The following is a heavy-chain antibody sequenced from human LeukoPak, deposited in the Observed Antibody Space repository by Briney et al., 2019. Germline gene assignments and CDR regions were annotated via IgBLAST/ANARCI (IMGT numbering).Heavy chain of an antibody. D-gene: IGHD6-19*01. V-gene: IGHV4-59*01. Sequence: PSETLSLTCTVSGVSISPYYWSWIRQPPGKGLEWIGYINYSGSTTYNPSPKSPGTISVDTSSNQFSLKLSSVTAADTAVYYCARGAGAFDYWGHGTLVTVSS. J-gene: IGHJ4*01. CDR3: ARGAGAFDY. CDR1: GVSISPYY. CDR2: INYSGST.